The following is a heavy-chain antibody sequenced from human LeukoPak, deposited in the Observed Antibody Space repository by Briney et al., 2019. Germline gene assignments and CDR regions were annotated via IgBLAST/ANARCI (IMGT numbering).Heavy chain of an antibody. CDR3: ARLGSSSWYRPRIDP. D-gene: IGHD6-13*01. Sequence: SETLSLTCTVSGGSISSYYWSWIRQPAGKGLEWIGRIYTSGSTNYNPSLKSRVTMSVDTSKNQFSLKLSSVTAADTAVYYCARLGSSSWYRPRIDPWGQGTLVTVSS. J-gene: IGHJ5*02. CDR1: GGSISSYY. V-gene: IGHV4-4*07. CDR2: IYTSGST.